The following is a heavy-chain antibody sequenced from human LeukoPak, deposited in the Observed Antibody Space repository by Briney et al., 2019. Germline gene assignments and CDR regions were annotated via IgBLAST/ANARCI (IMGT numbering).Heavy chain of an antibody. Sequence: GASVKVSCKASGGTFSRYAISWVRQAPGQGLEWMGGIIPIFGTANYAQKFQGRVTITADESTSTAYMELSSLRSEDTAVYYCARMNYPYNWNDGEPDFDYWGQGTLVTVSS. CDR3: ARMNYPYNWNDGEPDFDY. CDR2: IIPIFGTA. V-gene: IGHV1-69*13. D-gene: IGHD1-1*01. J-gene: IGHJ4*02. CDR1: GGTFSRYA.